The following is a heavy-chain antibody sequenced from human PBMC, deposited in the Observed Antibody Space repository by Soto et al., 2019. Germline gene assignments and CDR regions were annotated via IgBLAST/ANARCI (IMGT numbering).Heavy chain of an antibody. Sequence: QVQLVQSGAEVKKPGSSVKVSCKASGGTFSSYAISWVRQAPGQGLEWRGGIIPIFGTANYAQKFQGRVTITADESTSTAYMELSSLRSEDTAVYYCAGSSSFKSPKCCYSMDVWGQGTTVTVSS. CDR2: IIPIFGTA. CDR3: AGSSSFKSPKCCYSMDV. J-gene: IGHJ6*02. V-gene: IGHV1-69*01. CDR1: GGTFSSYA. D-gene: IGHD2-2*01.